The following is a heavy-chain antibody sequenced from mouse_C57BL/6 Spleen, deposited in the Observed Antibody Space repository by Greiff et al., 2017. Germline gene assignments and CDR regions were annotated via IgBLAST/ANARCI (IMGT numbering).Heavy chain of an antibody. J-gene: IGHJ4*01. CDR2: INPNYGTT. Sequence: EVKLVESGPELVKPGASVKISCKASGYSFTDYNMNWVKQSNGKSLEWIGVINPNYGTTSYNQKFKGKATLTVDQSSSTAYMQLNSLTSEDSAVYYCASPYYGSSYDYAMDYWGQGTSVTVSS. CDR1: GYSFTDYN. CDR3: ASPYYGSSYDYAMDY. D-gene: IGHD1-1*01. V-gene: IGHV1-39*01.